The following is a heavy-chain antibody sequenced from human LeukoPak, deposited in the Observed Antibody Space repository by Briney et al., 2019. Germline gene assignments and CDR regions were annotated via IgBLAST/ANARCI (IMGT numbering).Heavy chain of an antibody. CDR2: ISDRGDST. CDR1: GFSLTAYA. V-gene: IGHV3-23*01. J-gene: IGHJ5*02. Sequence: HSGGSLRLSCAASGFSLTAYAMGWVRPAPGEGLEWVLVISDRGDSTHSAGSVQGRFTISRDSSSNTLYLQMNSLRGEDTAVYYCARAGGYCSGGSCVDRTNWFDPWGQGTLVTVSS. D-gene: IGHD2-15*01. CDR3: ARAGGYCSGGSCVDRTNWFDP.